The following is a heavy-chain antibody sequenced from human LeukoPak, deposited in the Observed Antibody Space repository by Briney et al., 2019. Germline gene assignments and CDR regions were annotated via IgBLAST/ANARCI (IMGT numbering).Heavy chain of an antibody. CDR2: INHTGST. D-gene: IGHD2-21*01. V-gene: IGHV4-34*01. CDR3: ARLPGVVDFDS. Sequence: PSETLSLTCAVYGGSFSGYYWTWFRQPPGKRLQWIGEINHTGSTNYNPSLKSRVTLSIDRSKNQFSLKLSSVTAADTAVYYCARLPGVVDFDSWGQGTLVTVSS. J-gene: IGHJ4*02. CDR1: GGSFSGYY.